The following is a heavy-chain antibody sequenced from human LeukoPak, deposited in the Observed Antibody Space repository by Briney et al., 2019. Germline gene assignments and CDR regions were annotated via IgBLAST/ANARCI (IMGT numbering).Heavy chain of an antibody. V-gene: IGHV4-59*12. CDR3: AKEKYYYDSSGYYYAPFDY. D-gene: IGHD3-22*01. CDR2: IYYSGST. CDR1: GGSISSYY. Sequence: SETLSLTCTVSGGSISSYYWSWIRQPPRKGLEWIGYIYYSGSTNYNPSLKSRVTMSADTSKNQFSLNLSSVTAADTAVYYCAKEKYYYDSSGYYYAPFDYWGQGTLVTVSS. J-gene: IGHJ4*02.